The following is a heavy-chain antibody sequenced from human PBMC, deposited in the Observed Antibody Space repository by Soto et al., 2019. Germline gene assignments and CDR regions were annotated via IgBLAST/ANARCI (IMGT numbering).Heavy chain of an antibody. CDR1: GFTFKNFA. Sequence: GGSLRLSCAASGFTFKNFAVSWVRQAPGKGMEWVSVIGCDGSNKYYADSVKGRFTISRDNSKNTLYLQMNSLRAEDTAVYYCARVNIAAADYWGQGTLVTVSS. CDR3: ARVNIAAADY. D-gene: IGHD6-13*01. CDR2: IGCDGSNK. J-gene: IGHJ4*02. V-gene: IGHV3-23*01.